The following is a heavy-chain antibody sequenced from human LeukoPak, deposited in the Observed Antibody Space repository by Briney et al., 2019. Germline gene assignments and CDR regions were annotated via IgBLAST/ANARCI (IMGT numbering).Heavy chain of an antibody. D-gene: IGHD3-22*01. CDR1: RYTFSSYD. CDR3: ARLSQTPDYYSSGGYYYLGY. Sequence: GASVKVSCKASRYTFSSYDINWVREAAGQGLEWMGWMHPNTGRTGFAQKFQGRLTMTRDTSISTAYMELSSLRSEDTAVYYCARLSQTPDYYSSGGYYYLGYWGQGTPVTVSS. J-gene: IGHJ4*02. CDR2: MHPNTGRT. V-gene: IGHV1-8*01.